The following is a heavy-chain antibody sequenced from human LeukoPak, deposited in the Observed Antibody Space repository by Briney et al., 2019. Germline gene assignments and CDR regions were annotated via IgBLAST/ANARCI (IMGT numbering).Heavy chain of an antibody. CDR3: ARQGDGGRAFDY. D-gene: IGHD4-23*01. V-gene: IGHV4-39*01. Sequence: SETLSLTCTVSGGSISSSSYYWGWIRQPPGKGLEWIGSIYYSGSTYYNPSPKSRVTISVDTSKNQFSLKMNSVTAADTAVYYCARQGDGGRAFDYWGQGTLVTVSS. J-gene: IGHJ4*02. CDR2: IYYSGST. CDR1: GGSISSSSYY.